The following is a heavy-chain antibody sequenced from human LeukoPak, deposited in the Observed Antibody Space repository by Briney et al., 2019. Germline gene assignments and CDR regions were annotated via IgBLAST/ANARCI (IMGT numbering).Heavy chain of an antibody. CDR3: ARERVSPDGGGWNAFDI. D-gene: IGHD3-16*01. Sequence: SETLSLTRTLPGGSTSSYYWSWIRQPPGKGLEWIGYIYYSGSTNYNPSLKSRVTISVDTSKNQFSLKLSSVTAADTAVYYCARERVSPDGGGWNAFDIWGQGTMVTVSS. J-gene: IGHJ3*02. CDR1: GGSTSSYY. V-gene: IGHV4-59*12. CDR2: IYYSGST.